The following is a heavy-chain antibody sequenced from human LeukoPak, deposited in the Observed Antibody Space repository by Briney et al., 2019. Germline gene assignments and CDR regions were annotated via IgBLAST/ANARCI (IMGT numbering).Heavy chain of an antibody. D-gene: IGHD3-10*01. J-gene: IGHJ4*02. CDR1: GGSISSGGYY. CDR3: ARFGPWDYYGSGLDY. V-gene: IGHV4-31*03. CDR2: IYYSGST. Sequence: SQTLPLTCTVSGGSISSGGYYWSWIRQHPGKGLEWIGYIYYSGSTYYNPSLKSRVTISVDTSKNQFSLKLSSVTAADTAVYYCARFGPWDYYGSGLDYWGQGTLVTVSS.